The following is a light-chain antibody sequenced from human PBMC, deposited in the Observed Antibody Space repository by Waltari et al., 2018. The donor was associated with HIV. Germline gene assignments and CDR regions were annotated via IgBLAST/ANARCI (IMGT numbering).Light chain of an antibody. V-gene: IGKV3-11*01. CDR2: DAS. Sequence: EIVLTQSPATLSLSPGERATLSCRASQSVSSYLAWYQQKPGQAPRLLIYDASNRATGTPARFSGSGSGTDFTLTISSLEPEDFAVYYCQQRSYWPPLTFGGGTKVEIK. CDR1: QSVSSY. CDR3: QQRSYWPPLT. J-gene: IGKJ4*01.